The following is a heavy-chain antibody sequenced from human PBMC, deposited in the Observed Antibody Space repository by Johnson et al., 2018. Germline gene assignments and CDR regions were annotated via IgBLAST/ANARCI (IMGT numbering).Heavy chain of an antibody. Sequence: QVQLVETGAEVKKPGSSVKVSCKASGGTFSSYAISWVRQAPGQGLEWMGGIIPIFGTANYAQQFQGRVTITADESTSTAYMELSSLGPEDTAVYYWGGDRGGELHLDAFDIWGQGTMVTVSS. D-gene: IGHD1-7*01. CDR3: GGDRGGELHLDAFDI. J-gene: IGHJ3*02. CDR2: IIPIFGTA. CDR1: GGTFSSYA. V-gene: IGHV1-69*01.